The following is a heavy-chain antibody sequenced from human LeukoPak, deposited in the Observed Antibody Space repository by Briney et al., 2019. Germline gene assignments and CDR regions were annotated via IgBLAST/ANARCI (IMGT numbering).Heavy chain of an antibody. CDR3: ARVGYSSSIDY. D-gene: IGHD6-6*01. CDR2: INHSGST. J-gene: IGHJ4*02. V-gene: IGHV4-34*01. CDR1: GGSSSGYY. Sequence: SETLSLTCAVYGGSSSGYYWSWIRQPPGKGLEWIGEINHSGSTNYNPSLKSRVTISVDTSKNQFSLKLSSVTAADTAVYYCARVGYSSSIDYWGQGTLVTVSS.